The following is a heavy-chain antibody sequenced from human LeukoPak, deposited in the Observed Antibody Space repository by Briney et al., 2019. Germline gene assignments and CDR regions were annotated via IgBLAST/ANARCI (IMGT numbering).Heavy chain of an antibody. J-gene: IGHJ4*02. V-gene: IGHV1-69*04. D-gene: IGHD2-15*01. CDR3: ARDLDCSGGSCYSAG. Sequence: ASVKVSCKASGGTFSSYAISWVRQAPGQGLEWMGRIMPILGIANYAQKFQGRVTITADKSTSTAYMELSSLRSEDTAVYYCARDLDCSGGSCYSAGWGQGTLVTVSS. CDR1: GGTFSSYA. CDR2: IMPILGIA.